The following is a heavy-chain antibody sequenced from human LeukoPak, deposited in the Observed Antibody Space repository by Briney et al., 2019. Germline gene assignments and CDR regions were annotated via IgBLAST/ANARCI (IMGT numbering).Heavy chain of an antibody. V-gene: IGHV3-23*01. J-gene: IGHJ4*02. CDR1: GFTVSSNY. Sequence: PGGSLRLSCAASGFTVSSNYMSWVRQAPGKGLEWVSAISGSGGSTYYADSVKGRFTISRDNSKNTLYLQMNSLRAEDTAVYYYAKDTERYSSGWYDYWGQGTLVTVSS. D-gene: IGHD6-19*01. CDR2: ISGSGGST. CDR3: AKDTERYSSGWYDY.